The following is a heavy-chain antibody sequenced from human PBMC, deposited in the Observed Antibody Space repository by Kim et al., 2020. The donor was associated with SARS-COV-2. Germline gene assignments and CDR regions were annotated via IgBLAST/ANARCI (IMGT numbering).Heavy chain of an antibody. CDR2: ISYDGSNK. V-gene: IGHV3-30*03. CDR1: GFTFSSYG. J-gene: IGHJ3*02. Sequence: GGSLRLSCAASGFTFSSYGMHWVRQAPGKGLEWVAVISYDGSNKYYADSVKGRFTISRDNSKNTLYLQMNSLRAEDTAVYYCALGGWLSGGSRDAFDIWGQGTMVTVSS. D-gene: IGHD2-15*01. CDR3: ALGGWLSGGSRDAFDI.